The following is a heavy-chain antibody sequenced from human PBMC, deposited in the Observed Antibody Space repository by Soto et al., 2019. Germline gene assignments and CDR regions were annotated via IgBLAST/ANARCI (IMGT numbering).Heavy chain of an antibody. Sequence: SVKVSCKASGGTFSRYTITWLRQSPGQGLEWMGGITPMFGTPNYAQKFQGRVTITADESTSTAYMELSSLRSEDTAMYYCARDGTLYDSSAYYYLYWGQGTLVTVSS. CDR3: ARDGTLYDSSAYYYLY. D-gene: IGHD3-22*01. V-gene: IGHV1-69*13. CDR1: GGTFSRYT. CDR2: ITPMFGTP. J-gene: IGHJ4*02.